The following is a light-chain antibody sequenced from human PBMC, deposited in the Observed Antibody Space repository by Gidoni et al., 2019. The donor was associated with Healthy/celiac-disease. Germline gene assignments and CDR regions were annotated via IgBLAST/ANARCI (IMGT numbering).Light chain of an antibody. CDR3: QQYGSSPWT. V-gene: IGKV3-20*01. CDR2: GAS. J-gene: IGKJ1*01. CDR1: QSVSSSY. Sequence: IVSTHSPGTLSLSPGERATLSCRASQSVSSSYLAWYQQKPGQTPRLLIYGASSRATGIPDRFSGSGSGTDFTLTISRLEPEDFAVYYCQQYGSSPWTFGQGTKVEIK.